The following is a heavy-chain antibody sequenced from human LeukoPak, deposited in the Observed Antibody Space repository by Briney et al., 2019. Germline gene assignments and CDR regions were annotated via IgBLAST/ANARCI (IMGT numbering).Heavy chain of an antibody. Sequence: SETLSLTCTLSGGSISTYYWSWIRQPPGKGLEWIGYIYHSGSTNYNPSLKSRVTISVDTSKNQFSLKLSSVTAADMAVCYCARGGGYASPIGYWGQGALVTVSS. D-gene: IGHD5-12*01. CDR1: GGSISTYY. J-gene: IGHJ4*02. CDR3: ARGGGYASPIGY. V-gene: IGHV4-59*01. CDR2: IYHSGST.